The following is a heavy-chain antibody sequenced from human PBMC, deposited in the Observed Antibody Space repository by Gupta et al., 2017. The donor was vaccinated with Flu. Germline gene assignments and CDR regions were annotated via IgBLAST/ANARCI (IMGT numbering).Heavy chain of an antibody. Sequence: QVQLVQSGAAGKKPGSSVKVSCQASGGTFRSYAISWVRQAPGQGLEWMGGIIPIFGTANYAQKFQGRVTITADESTSTAYMELSSLRSEDTAVYYCATEPRIAAQDAFDIWGQGTMVTVSS. J-gene: IGHJ3*02. D-gene: IGHD6-6*01. CDR3: ATEPRIAAQDAFDI. V-gene: IGHV1-69*01. CDR1: GGTFRSYA. CDR2: IIPIFGTA.